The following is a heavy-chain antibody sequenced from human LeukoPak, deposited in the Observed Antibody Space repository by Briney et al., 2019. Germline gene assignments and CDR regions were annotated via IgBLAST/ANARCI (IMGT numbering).Heavy chain of an antibody. CDR1: TYSISSGYY. CDR2: ISHTGST. J-gene: IGHJ3*02. CDR3: ARRGKRIQLFRLDDAAFDI. Sequence: PSETLSLTCTVSTYSISSGYYWGWIRQPPGKGLEWIGSISHTGSTYHNPSLKSRVIISVDTSKNQFSLRLTSVTAADTAVYYCARRGKRIQLFRLDDAAFDIWGQGTMVTVSS. D-gene: IGHD5-18*01. V-gene: IGHV4-38-2*02.